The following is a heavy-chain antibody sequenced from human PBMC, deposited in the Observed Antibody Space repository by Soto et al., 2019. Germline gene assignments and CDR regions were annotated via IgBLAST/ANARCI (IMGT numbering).Heavy chain of an antibody. CDR2: IKQDGSEK. J-gene: IGHJ4*02. V-gene: IGHV3-7*01. D-gene: IGHD4-4*01. Sequence: EVQLVESGGGLVQPGGSLRLSCAASTFTFSSYWMSWVRHAPGKGLEWVANIKQDGSEKYYVDSVKGRFTISRDNAKNSLYLQMNSLRAEDTAMYYCARSPLYSIYVLIGYWGQGTLVTVSS. CDR3: ARSPLYSIYVLIGY. CDR1: TFTFSSYW.